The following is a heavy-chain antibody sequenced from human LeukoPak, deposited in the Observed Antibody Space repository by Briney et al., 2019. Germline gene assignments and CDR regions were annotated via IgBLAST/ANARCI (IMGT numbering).Heavy chain of an antibody. D-gene: IGHD1-26*01. CDR1: RFTFSSYA. CDR2: ISGSGGST. V-gene: IGHV3-23*01. Sequence: GGSLRLSCAASRFTFSSYAMSWVRQAPGKGLEWVSAISGSGGSTYYADSVKGRFTISRDNSKNTLYLQMNSLRAEDTAVYYCAKDETSQVGATTTYWGQGTLVTVSS. CDR3: AKDETSQVGATTTY. J-gene: IGHJ4*02.